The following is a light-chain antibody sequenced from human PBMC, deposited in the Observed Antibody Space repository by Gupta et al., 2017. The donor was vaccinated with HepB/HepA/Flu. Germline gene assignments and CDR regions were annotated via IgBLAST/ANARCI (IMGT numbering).Light chain of an antibody. CDR1: PSVSSY. Sequence: EIVLTKSPAPLSSSPGERATLSCSGAPSVSSYLAWYQQKPSQAPRLLIYDASNRATGSPARFRGSGSGTDFALTISSLGPEDFAVYYCQQRSNWPPWLTFGGGTKVEIK. CDR3: QQRSNWPPWLT. J-gene: IGKJ4*01. V-gene: IGKV3-11*01. CDR2: DAS.